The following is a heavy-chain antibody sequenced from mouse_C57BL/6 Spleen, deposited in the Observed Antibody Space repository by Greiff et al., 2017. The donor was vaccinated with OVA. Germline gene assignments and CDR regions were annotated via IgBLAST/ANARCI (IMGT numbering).Heavy chain of an antibody. J-gene: IGHJ3*01. CDR2: IDPETGGT. D-gene: IGHD1-1*01. Sequence: QVQLQQSGAELVRPGASVTLSCKASGYTFTDYEMHWVKQTPVHGLEWIGAIDPETGGTAYNQKFKGKAILTADKSSSTAYMELRSLTSEDSAVYYCTTGYGSSGFAYWGQGTLVTVSA. V-gene: IGHV1-15*01. CDR1: GYTFTDYE. CDR3: TTGYGSSGFAY.